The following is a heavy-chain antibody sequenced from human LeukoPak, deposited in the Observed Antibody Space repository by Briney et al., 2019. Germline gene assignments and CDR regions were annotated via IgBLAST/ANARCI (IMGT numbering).Heavy chain of an antibody. CDR2: IYYSGST. V-gene: IGHV4-39*01. J-gene: IGHJ6*03. CDR3: ARQSFSPIVVVPAAIVYYYMDV. Sequence: SETLSLTCTVSGGSISSSSYYWGWIRQPPGKGLEWIGSIYYSGSTYYNPSLKSRVTISVDTSKNQFSLKLSSVTAADTAVYYCARQSFSPIVVVPAAIVYYYMDVWGKGTTVTVSS. CDR1: GGSISSSSYY. D-gene: IGHD2-2*01.